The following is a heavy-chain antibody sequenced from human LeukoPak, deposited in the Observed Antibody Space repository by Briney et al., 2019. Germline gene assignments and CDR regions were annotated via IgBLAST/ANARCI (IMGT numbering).Heavy chain of an antibody. Sequence: SETLSLTCSASGGSINTHHWSWIRQSPGKGLEWIGYVYYSGSTNYNPSLKSRVTISLDTSKIQFSLRLSSVTAADTAMYYCARIRSEYYYYNMDVWGQGTTVIVSS. V-gene: IGHV4-59*11. J-gene: IGHJ6*02. D-gene: IGHD3-3*01. CDR3: ARIRSEYYYYNMDV. CDR1: GGSINTHH. CDR2: VYYSGST.